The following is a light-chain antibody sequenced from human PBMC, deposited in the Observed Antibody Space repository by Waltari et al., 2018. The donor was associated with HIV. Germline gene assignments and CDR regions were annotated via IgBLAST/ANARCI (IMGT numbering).Light chain of an antibody. CDR2: DVT. J-gene: IGLJ2*01. V-gene: IGLV2-14*03. Sequence: QSALTQPASVSGSPGQWITVSCTGTTNDIGTYNFVPCYQQHPGKAPKLVIYDVTSRPSGVSDRFSGSKSGNTASLTISGLRAEDEAHYYCSSYTASSALEIFGGGTKVTVL. CDR3: SSYTASSALEI. CDR1: TNDIGTYNF.